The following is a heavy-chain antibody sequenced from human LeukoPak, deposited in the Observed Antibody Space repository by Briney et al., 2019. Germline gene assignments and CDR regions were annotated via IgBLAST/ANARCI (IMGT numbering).Heavy chain of an antibody. CDR1: GGSISSYY. CDR2: IYYSGST. D-gene: IGHD3-22*01. CDR3: ARVPLSYYYDSSGYSKPYYFDY. V-gene: IGHV4-59*01. Sequence: SETLSLTCTASGGSISSYYWSWIRQPPGKGLEWIGYIYYSGSTNYNPSLKSRVTMSFDTSKDQFSLNLSSVTAADTAVYYCARVPLSYYYDSSGYSKPYYFDYWGQGTLVTVSS. J-gene: IGHJ4*02.